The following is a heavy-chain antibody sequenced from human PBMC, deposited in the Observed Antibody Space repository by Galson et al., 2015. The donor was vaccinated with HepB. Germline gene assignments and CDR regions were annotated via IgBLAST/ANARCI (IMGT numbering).Heavy chain of an antibody. CDR3: ARGSLRYCSGGSCYSYYYYGMDV. CDR2: ISSSGSTI. Sequence: SLRLSCAASGFTFSDYYMSWIRQAPGKGLEWVSYISSSGSTIYYADSVKGRFTISRDNAKNSLYLQMNSLRAEDTAVYYCARGSLRYCSGGSCYSYYYYGMDVWGQGTTVTVSS. J-gene: IGHJ6*02. V-gene: IGHV3-11*01. CDR1: GFTFSDYY. D-gene: IGHD2-15*01.